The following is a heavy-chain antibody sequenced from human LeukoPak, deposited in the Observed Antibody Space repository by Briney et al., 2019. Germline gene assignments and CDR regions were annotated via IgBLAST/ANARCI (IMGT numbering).Heavy chain of an antibody. V-gene: IGHV4-34*01. CDR3: ARHPPSSGRTMNFDY. CDR1: GGSFSGYY. Sequence: SETLSLTCAVYGGSFSGYYWSWIRQPPGKGLEWIGEINHSGSTNYNPSLKSRVTISVDTSKNQFSLKLSSVTAADTAVYYCARHPPSSGRTMNFDYWGQGTLVTASS. CDR2: INHSGST. J-gene: IGHJ4*02. D-gene: IGHD3-22*01.